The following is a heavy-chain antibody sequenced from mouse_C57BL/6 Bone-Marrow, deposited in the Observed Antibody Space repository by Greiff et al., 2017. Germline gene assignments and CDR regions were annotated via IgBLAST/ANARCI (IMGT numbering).Heavy chain of an antibody. Sequence: VQLQQSVAELVRPGASVKLSCTASGSNFNNNYMHWVKQRPEQGLEWIGEIDPANGNTKYAPKFQGKATLTADTSSNTAYLQLSSLTSEDSAIYYCARGGSSGPVALDYWGQGTTVTVSS. CDR3: ARGGSSGPVALDY. D-gene: IGHD3-2*02. J-gene: IGHJ4*01. CDR1: GSNFNNNY. CDR2: IDPANGNT. V-gene: IGHV14-3*01.